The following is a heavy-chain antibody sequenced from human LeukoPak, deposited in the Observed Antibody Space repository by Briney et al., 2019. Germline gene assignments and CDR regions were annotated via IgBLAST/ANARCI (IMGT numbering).Heavy chain of an antibody. D-gene: IGHD5-24*01. CDR2: IIPVLVST. J-gene: IGHJ4*02. V-gene: IGHV1-69*04. CDR1: GYTFTSYG. Sequence: SVKVSCKASGYTFTSYGITWVRQAPGQGLEWMGRIIPVLVSTNYAPQFHARVTITADKSTNTAYMDLSSLTSEDTAVYFCATGTGGYNEHWGQGTLVTVSS. CDR3: ATGTGGYNEH.